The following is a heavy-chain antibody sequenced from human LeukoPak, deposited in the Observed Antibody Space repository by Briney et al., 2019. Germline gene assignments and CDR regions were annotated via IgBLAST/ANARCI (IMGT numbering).Heavy chain of an antibody. Sequence: PGRSLRLSCVTSGFTFSNHAMHWVRQGPGKGLEWVAVISDDGSSKFYADSVKGRFTIFRDNSKNTLFLQINSLRPEDTAVYYCARVDDLDAFDTWGQGTLVTVSS. J-gene: IGHJ3*02. CDR2: ISDDGSSK. CDR1: GFTFSNHA. D-gene: IGHD2-2*03. CDR3: ARVDDLDAFDT. V-gene: IGHV3-30*04.